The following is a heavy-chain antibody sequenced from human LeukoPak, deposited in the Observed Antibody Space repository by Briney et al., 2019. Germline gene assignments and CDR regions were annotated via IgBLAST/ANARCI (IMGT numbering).Heavy chain of an antibody. D-gene: IGHD5-18*01. CDR2: IYYSGST. Sequence: SETLSLTCTVSGGPISSYYWSWIRQPPGKGLEWIGYIYYSGSTNYNPSLKSRVTISVDTSKNQFSLKLSSVTAADTAVYYCARVRGYSYGSYYYYYYGMGVWGQGTTVTVSS. J-gene: IGHJ6*02. CDR1: GGPISSYY. CDR3: ARVRGYSYGSYYYYYYGMGV. V-gene: IGHV4-59*08.